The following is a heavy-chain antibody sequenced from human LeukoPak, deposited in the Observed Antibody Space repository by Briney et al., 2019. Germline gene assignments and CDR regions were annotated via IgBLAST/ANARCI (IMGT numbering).Heavy chain of an antibody. J-gene: IGHJ4*02. CDR3: AGEVVGYDYVWGSYRPEYYFDY. CDR1: GDSVSINSAA. CDR2: TYYRSKWYN. V-gene: IGHV6-1*01. D-gene: IGHD3-16*02. Sequence: SQTLSLTCAISGDSVSINSAAWNWTRQSPSRGLEWLGRTYYRSKWYNDYAVSVKSRITINPDTSKNQFSLQLNSVTPEDTAVYYCAGEVVGYDYVWGSYRPEYYFDYWGQGTLVTVSS.